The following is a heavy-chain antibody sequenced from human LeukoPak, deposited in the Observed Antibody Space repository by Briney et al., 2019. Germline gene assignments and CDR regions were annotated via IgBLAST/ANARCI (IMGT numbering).Heavy chain of an antibody. CDR3: ARHGTISSESYFDY. V-gene: IGHV4-34*01. CDR2: INHSGST. Sequence: SETLSLTCAVYGGSFSGYYWSWIRQPPGKGLEWIGEINHSGSTNYNPSLKSRVTISVDTPKNQFSLKLSSVTAADTAVYYCARHGTISSESYFDYWGQGALVTVSS. J-gene: IGHJ4*02. D-gene: IGHD1-14*01. CDR1: GGSFSGYY.